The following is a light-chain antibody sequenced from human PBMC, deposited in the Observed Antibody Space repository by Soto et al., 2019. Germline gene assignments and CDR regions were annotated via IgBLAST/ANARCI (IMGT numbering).Light chain of an antibody. CDR1: QSVSSSY. CDR3: QQYGSSPET. CDR2: CAS. J-gene: IGKJ2*01. Sequence: EIVLTQSPGTLSLSPGERATLSCRASQSVSSSYLACYHQKPGQAPSLLIYCASSRATGIPDRFSGSGSGTDFTLTISRLEPEDFAVYYCQQYGSSPETFGQGTKLEIK. V-gene: IGKV3-20*01.